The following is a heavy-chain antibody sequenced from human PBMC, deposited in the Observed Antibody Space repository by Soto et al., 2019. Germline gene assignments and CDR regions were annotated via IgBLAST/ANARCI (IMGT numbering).Heavy chain of an antibody. J-gene: IGHJ4*02. CDR2: INPNSGGT. D-gene: IGHD1-26*01. CDR1: GYTFTGYY. CDR3: ARGASLGATGLGFDY. Sequence: ASVKVSCKASGYTFTGYYMHWVRQAPGQGLEWMGWINPNSGGTNYAQKFQGWVTMTRDTSISTAYMELSRLRSDDTAVYYCARGASLGATGLGFDYRGQGTLVTVSS. V-gene: IGHV1-2*04.